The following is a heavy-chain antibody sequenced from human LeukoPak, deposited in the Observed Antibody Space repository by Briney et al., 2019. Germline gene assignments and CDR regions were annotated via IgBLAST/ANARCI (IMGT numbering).Heavy chain of an antibody. D-gene: IGHD5-18*01. CDR3: AKDNGYSFGTHFDY. V-gene: IGHV3-23*01. Sequence: GGSLRLSCAASGFTFSNYAMSWVRQAPGKGLEWVSGLSGGGASSYYADSVKGRFTISRDNSKHTLYLQMNRLRVEDTAVYYCAKDNGYSFGTHFDYWGQGILVTVSS. CDR2: LSGGGASS. CDR1: GFTFSNYA. J-gene: IGHJ4*02.